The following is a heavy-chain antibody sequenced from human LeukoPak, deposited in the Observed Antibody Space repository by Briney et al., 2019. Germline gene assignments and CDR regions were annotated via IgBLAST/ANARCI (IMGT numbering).Heavy chain of an antibody. CDR3: ARLGIAAAGSRYFDY. D-gene: IGHD6-13*01. V-gene: IGHV4-39*01. CDR1: GGSISSSSYY. J-gene: IGHJ4*02. CDR2: IYYSGST. Sequence: SETLSLTCTVSGGSISSSSYYWGWIRQPPGKGLEWIGSIYYSGSTYYNPSLKSRVTISVDTSKNQFSLKLSSVTAADTAVYYCARLGIAAAGSRYFDYWGQGTLVTVSS.